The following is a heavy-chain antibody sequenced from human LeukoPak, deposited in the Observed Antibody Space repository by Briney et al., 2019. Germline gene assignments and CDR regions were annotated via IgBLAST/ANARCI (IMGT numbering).Heavy chain of an antibody. CDR2: ISGKTGNI. J-gene: IGHJ6*03. CDR1: RYNFLNYV. V-gene: IGHV1-18*01. D-gene: IGHD2-21*01. Sequence: ASVKVSCKASRYNFLNYVISWVRQAPGQGLEWMGWISGKTGNINYAQKFQARATMTRDTSTSTAYMELRSLRSDDTAVYFCARRFLNSHPIYYYMDVWAKGTTVIVSS. CDR3: ARRFLNSHPIYYYMDV.